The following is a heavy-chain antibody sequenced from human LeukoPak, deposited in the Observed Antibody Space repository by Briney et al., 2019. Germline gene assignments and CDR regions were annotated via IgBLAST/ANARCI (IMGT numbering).Heavy chain of an antibody. D-gene: IGHD6-25*01. V-gene: IGHV3-20*04. CDR3: ARGLGQRTYFDY. J-gene: IGHJ4*02. Sequence: GGSLRLSCAASGFTFDDYGMSWVRQAPGKGLEWVSGINWNGGSTGYADSVKGRFTISRDNAKNSLYLHMNSLRGEDTALYYCARGLGQRTYFDYWGQGTLVTVSS. CDR1: GFTFDDYG. CDR2: INWNGGST.